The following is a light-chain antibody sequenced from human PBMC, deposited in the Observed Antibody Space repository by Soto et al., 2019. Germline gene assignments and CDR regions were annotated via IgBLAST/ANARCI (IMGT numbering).Light chain of an antibody. CDR3: MQALQTIT. Sequence: DIVMTQSPLSLPVTPGEPASISCSSSQSLLHSNGYNFLDWYLQKPGQSPQFLIFLGSSRASGVPVRFSGSGSGTDFTLNISRVEAEDVGVYYCMQALQTITFGQGTRLEIK. V-gene: IGKV2-28*01. CDR1: QSLLHSNGYNF. J-gene: IGKJ5*01. CDR2: LGS.